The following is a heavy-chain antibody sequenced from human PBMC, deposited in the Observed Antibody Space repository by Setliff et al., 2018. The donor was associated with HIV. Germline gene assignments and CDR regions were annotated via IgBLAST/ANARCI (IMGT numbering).Heavy chain of an antibody. CDR2: INHSGST. CDR1: GGSFSGYY. CDR3: ARGVPLLPPHY. V-gene: IGHV4-34*01. J-gene: IGHJ4*02. D-gene: IGHD2-21*02. Sequence: SETLSLTCAVYGGSFSGYYWNWIRQPPGNGLEWIGEINHSGSTHYNPSLKSRVTISGQTSNNQFSPQLTSVTAADTAVYYCARGVPLLPPHYWGQGTLVTV.